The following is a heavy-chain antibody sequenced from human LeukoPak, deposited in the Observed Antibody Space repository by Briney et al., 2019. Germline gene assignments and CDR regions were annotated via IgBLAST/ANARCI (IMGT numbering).Heavy chain of an antibody. J-gene: IGHJ4*02. Sequence: PGGTLRLSCAASGFTFSNYAMTWVRQAPGKGLEWVSAISGSGGSTYYADSVKGRFTISRDNSKNTLYLQMNSLRAEDTAVYYCAKEEWLLAVYFDYWGQGTLVTVSS. V-gene: IGHV3-23*01. CDR3: AKEEWLLAVYFDY. CDR2: ISGSGGST. D-gene: IGHD3-3*01. CDR1: GFTFSNYA.